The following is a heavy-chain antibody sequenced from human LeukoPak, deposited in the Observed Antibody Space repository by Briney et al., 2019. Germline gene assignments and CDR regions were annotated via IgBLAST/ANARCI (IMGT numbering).Heavy chain of an antibody. Sequence: PGGSLRLSCAASGFTFSSYSMNWVRQAPGKGLEWVSYISSSSSAIHYADSVKGRFTISRDNAKNSLSLQTNSLRAEDTAIYYCARDFAGGGFDPWGQGTLVTVSS. CDR3: ARDFAGGGFDP. D-gene: IGHD2-8*02. CDR1: GFTFSSYS. J-gene: IGHJ5*02. V-gene: IGHV3-48*04. CDR2: ISSSSSAI.